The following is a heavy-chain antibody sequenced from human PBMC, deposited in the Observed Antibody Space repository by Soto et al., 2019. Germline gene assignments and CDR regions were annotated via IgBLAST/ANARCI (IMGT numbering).Heavy chain of an antibody. J-gene: IGHJ4*02. V-gene: IGHV3-30*18. CDR3: AKAGRRERLLGY. CDR1: GFTFSTYG. CDR2: ISYDGSNK. D-gene: IGHD1-26*01. Sequence: GGSLRLSCAASGFTFSTYGMHWVRQAPGKGLEWVAVISYDGSNKYFADSVKGRFTISRDNSKNTVYLQMTSLRPEDTAVYYCAKAGRRERLLGYWGQGTLVTVSS.